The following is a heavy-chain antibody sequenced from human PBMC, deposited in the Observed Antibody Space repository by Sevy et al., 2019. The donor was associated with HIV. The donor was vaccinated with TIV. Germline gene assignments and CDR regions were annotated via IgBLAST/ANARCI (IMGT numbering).Heavy chain of an antibody. CDR2: ISAYNGNT. J-gene: IGHJ6*02. D-gene: IGHD1-7*01. Sequence: ASVKVSCKASGYTFTSYGISWVRQAPGQGLEWMGWISAYNGNTNYAQKLQGSVTMTTDTSTSTAYMELRSLRTDDTAVYYCASGLELPYGMDVWGQGTTVTVSS. CDR3: ASGLELPYGMDV. CDR1: GYTFTSYG. V-gene: IGHV1-18*01.